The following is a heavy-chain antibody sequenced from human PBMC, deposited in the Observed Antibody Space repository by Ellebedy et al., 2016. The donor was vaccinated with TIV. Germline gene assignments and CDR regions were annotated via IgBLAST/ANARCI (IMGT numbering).Heavy chain of an antibody. CDR3: AIRRRVRGFDS. J-gene: IGHJ5*01. V-gene: IGHV4-34*01. Sequence: SETLSLXCAVYGGSISGYYWSWIRQPPGKGLEWIGEINHSGSTNYNPSLKSRVTISVDTSKNQFSLKLSSVTAADTAVYYCAIRRRVRGFDSWGQGTLVTVSS. D-gene: IGHD3-10*01. CDR1: GGSISGYY. CDR2: INHSGST.